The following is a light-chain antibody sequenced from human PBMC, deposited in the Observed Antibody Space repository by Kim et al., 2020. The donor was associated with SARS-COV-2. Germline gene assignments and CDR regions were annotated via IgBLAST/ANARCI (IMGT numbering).Light chain of an antibody. Sequence: QSVLTQPRSVSGSPGQSVTISCTGSSSDIGGYNYVSWYQQHPGKAPKLMIYDVTKRPSGVPDRLSGSKSGNTASLTISGLRAEDEADYYCCSYAGSYTWVFGGGTQLTVL. V-gene: IGLV2-11*01. CDR2: DVT. CDR3: CSYAGSYTWV. J-gene: IGLJ3*02. CDR1: SSDIGGYNY.